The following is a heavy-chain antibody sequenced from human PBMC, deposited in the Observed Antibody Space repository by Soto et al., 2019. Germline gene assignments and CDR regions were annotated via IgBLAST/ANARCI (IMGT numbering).Heavy chain of an antibody. D-gene: IGHD3-3*01. CDR3: AKGGISGVVTTYFDY. CDR1: GFTFSSYA. CDR2: ISSNGGST. J-gene: IGHJ4*02. V-gene: IGHV3-64D*06. Sequence: GGSLRLSCSASGFTFSSYAMHWVRQAPGKGLEYVSAISSNGGSTYYADSVKGRFTISRDNSKNALYLQLSSLKVEDTAVYYCAKGGISGVVTTYFDYWGQGT.